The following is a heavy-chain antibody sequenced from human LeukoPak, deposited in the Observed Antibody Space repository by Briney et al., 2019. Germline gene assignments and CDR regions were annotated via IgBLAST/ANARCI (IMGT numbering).Heavy chain of an antibody. CDR1: GFTFSSYE. J-gene: IGHJ6*04. CDR3: AELGITMIGGV. Sequence: GGSLRLSCAASGFTFSSYEMNWVRQAPGKGLEWISYISSSGSTMYYADSVKGRFTISRDNAKNSLYLQMNSLRAEDTAVYYCAELGITMIGGVWGKGTTVTISS. D-gene: IGHD3-10*02. V-gene: IGHV3-48*03. CDR2: ISSSGSTM.